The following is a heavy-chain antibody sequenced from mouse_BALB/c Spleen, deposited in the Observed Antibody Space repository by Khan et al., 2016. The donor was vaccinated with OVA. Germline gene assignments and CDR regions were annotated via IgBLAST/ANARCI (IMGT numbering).Heavy chain of an antibody. CDR3: ARSIGNYEWFAC. V-gene: IGHV1S137*01. CDR2: FSIYYGTI. J-gene: IGHJ3*01. Sequence: VQLKESGPDLVRPGESVKISCTGSGFTFNGFSMNWVQQTHAKSLEWLGVFSIYYGTINYTPKFKGKAIMTVDKSSSTAYMEIATLTSEDSAISYCARSIGNYEWFACWGQGTLVTVSA. CDR1: GFTFNGFS. D-gene: IGHD2-1*01.